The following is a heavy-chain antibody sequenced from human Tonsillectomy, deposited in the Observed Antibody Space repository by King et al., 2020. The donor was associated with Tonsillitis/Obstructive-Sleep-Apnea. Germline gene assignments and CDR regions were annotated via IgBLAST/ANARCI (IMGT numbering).Heavy chain of an antibody. Sequence: VQLVESGGGLVQPGGSLRLSCAASGFTFSNYWMHWVRQAPGKGLVWVSRINSDGSSPNYADSVKGRFTVSREHAKNTLYLQMNSLRAEGTALYYCARDSRWLGLDYWGQGALVTVSS. CDR3: ARDSRWLGLDY. D-gene: IGHD6-19*01. CDR2: INSDGSSP. V-gene: IGHV3-74*01. J-gene: IGHJ4*02. CDR1: GFTFSNYW.